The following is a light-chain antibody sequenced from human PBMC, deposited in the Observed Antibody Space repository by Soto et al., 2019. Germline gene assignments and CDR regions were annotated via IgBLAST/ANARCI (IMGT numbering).Light chain of an antibody. CDR3: QQYNTWHPKMA. V-gene: IGKV3-15*01. J-gene: IGKJ1*01. CDR1: QSVSSD. Sequence: VVTQSPATLSVFPGETATLSCRASQSVSSDLAWYQQRPGQAPRLLIYGASTRATGIPARFRGSGSGTEFRLTISSLQSEDFATYYLQQYNTWHPKMAFGRGTKVEIK. CDR2: GAS.